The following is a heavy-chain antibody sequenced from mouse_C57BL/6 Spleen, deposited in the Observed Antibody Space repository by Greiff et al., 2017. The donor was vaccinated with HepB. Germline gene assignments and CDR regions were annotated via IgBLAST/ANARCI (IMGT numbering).Heavy chain of an antibody. CDR2: INYDGSST. D-gene: IGHD4-1*01. Sequence: EVKLMESEGGLVQPGSSMKLSCTASGFTFSDYYMAWVRQVPEKGLEWVANINYDGSSTYYLDSLKSRFIISRDNAKNILYLQMSSLKSEDTATYYCAREDWDVRYFDVWGTGTTVTVSS. CDR1: GFTFSDYY. J-gene: IGHJ1*03. CDR3: AREDWDVRYFDV. V-gene: IGHV5-16*01.